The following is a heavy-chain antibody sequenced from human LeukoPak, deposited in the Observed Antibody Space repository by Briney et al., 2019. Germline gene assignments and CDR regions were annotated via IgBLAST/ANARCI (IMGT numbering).Heavy chain of an antibody. D-gene: IGHD3-10*01. CDR1: GFSFRNYW. CDR3: ARDTSSSYGSGSDY. J-gene: IGHJ4*02. CDR2: INWNGGST. Sequence: GGSLRLSCAASGFSFRNYWMSWVRHAPGKGLEWVSGINWNGGSTGYADSVKGRFTISRDNAKNSLYLQMNSLRAEDTALYYCARDTSSSYGSGSDYWGQGTLVTVSS. V-gene: IGHV3-20*04.